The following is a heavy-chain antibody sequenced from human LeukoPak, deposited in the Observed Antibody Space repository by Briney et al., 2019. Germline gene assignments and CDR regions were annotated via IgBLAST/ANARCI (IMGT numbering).Heavy chain of an antibody. D-gene: IGHD2-8*01. V-gene: IGHV4-4*02. CDR1: GDSISTLHW. Sequence: SETLSLTCAVSGDSISTLHWWTWIRPPPGKGLEWLGDIYHGGSTNYNPSLKSRVTISVDKSQNQFSLKLNSVTVADTAVYFCARIRGDTNGYFYLDFWGQGTLVTVSS. J-gene: IGHJ4*02. CDR3: ARIRGDTNGYFYLDF. CDR2: IYHGGST.